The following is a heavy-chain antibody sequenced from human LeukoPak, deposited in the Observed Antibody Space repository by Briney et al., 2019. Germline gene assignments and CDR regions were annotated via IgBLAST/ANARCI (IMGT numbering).Heavy chain of an antibody. CDR2: IYYSGST. CDR3: AVLSYSSSFDP. J-gene: IGHJ5*02. Sequence: PSETLSLTCTVSGGSISSYYWSWIRQPPGKGLEWIGYIYYSGSTNYNPSLKSRVTISVDKSKNQFSLKLSSVTAADTAVYYCAVLSYSSSFDPWGQGTLVTVSS. V-gene: IGHV4-59*12. CDR1: GGSISSYY. D-gene: IGHD6-13*01.